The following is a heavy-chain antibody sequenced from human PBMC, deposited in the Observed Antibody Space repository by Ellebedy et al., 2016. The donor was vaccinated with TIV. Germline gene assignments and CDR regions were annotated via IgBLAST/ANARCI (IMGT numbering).Heavy chain of an antibody. CDR2: IKQAGGEV. CDR3: ARMYGFDWLLYRADYFDS. CDR1: GFNFGAYW. D-gene: IGHD3-9*01. Sequence: GESLKISCSVSGFNFGAYWMSSVRQAPGKGLEWVANIKQAGGEVNYLESVKGRFVISRDNARNSVYLQMNSLTAEDTAVYYCARMYGFDWLLYRADYFDSWGQGTPVIVSS. J-gene: IGHJ4*02. V-gene: IGHV3-7*01.